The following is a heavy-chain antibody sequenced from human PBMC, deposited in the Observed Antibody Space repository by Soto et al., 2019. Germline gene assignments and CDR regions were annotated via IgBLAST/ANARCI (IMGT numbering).Heavy chain of an antibody. CDR3: ARSPLIWYSSGWYGYFDY. CDR1: GFTFSSYW. Sequence: GGSLRLSCSASGFTFSSYWMHWVRQAPGKGLVWVSRINSDGSSTSYADSVKGRFTISRDNAKNTLYLQMNSLRAEDTAVYYCARSPLIWYSSGWYGYFDYWGQGTLVTVSS. J-gene: IGHJ4*02. V-gene: IGHV3-74*01. CDR2: INSDGSST. D-gene: IGHD6-19*01.